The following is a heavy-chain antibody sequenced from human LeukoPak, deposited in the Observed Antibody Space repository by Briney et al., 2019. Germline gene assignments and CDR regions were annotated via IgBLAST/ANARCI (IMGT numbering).Heavy chain of an antibody. CDR3: ATRYCSGGSCYDFIY. Sequence: ASVKVSCKASGYTFTSYYMYWVRQAPGQGLEWMGVINPSGGSTTYAQKFQGRVTMTRDTSTSTVYMEPSSLRSEDTAVYYCATRYCSGGSCYDFIYWGQGTLVTVSS. V-gene: IGHV1-46*01. CDR1: GYTFTSYY. J-gene: IGHJ4*02. D-gene: IGHD2-15*01. CDR2: INPSGGST.